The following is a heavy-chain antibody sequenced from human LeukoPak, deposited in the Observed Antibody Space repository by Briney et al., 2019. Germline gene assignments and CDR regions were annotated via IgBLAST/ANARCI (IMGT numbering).Heavy chain of an antibody. V-gene: IGHV3-23*01. J-gene: IGHJ3*02. CDR2: VSSSGGNT. CDR1: GFTFSNYA. CDR3: AKGGYRHPYDAFDI. D-gene: IGHD3-16*02. Sequence: GGSLRLSCAASGFTFSNYAMSWVRQAPGKGLGWVSVVSSSGGNTYYADSVKGRFTISRDNSKNTLYLQMNSLRAEDTAVYYCAKGGYRHPYDAFDIWGQGTMVTVSS.